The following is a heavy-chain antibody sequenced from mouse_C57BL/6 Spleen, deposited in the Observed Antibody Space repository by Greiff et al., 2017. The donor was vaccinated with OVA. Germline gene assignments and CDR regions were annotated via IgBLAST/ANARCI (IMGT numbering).Heavy chain of an antibody. CDR1: GYTFTRYW. V-gene: IGHV1-69*01. CDR3: ARRREYYFDY. J-gene: IGHJ2*01. CDR2: LDPSDSYT. Sequence: QVQLQQPGAELVMPGASVKLSCKASGYTFTRYWMHWVKQRPGQGLEWIGELDPSDSYTNYNQKFKGKSTLTVDKSSSTAYMQLSSLTSEDSAVYYCARRREYYFDYWGQGTTLTVSS.